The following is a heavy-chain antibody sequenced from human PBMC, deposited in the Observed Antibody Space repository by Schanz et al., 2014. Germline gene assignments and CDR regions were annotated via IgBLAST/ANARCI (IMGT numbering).Heavy chain of an antibody. J-gene: IGHJ3*01. V-gene: IGHV3-53*01. CDR1: GFTVNTNY. Sequence: ESGGTLVQPGGSLRLSCAVSGFTVNTNYMSWVRQAPGKRLEWISSMYINSGSTQYADSVKGRFIISRDSSKNTLFLQMKSLRAEDAAVYFCARDGGRDGYNLAVDVWGQGTLVTVSS. D-gene: IGHD5-12*01. CDR3: ARDGGRDGYNLAVDV. CDR2: MYINSGST.